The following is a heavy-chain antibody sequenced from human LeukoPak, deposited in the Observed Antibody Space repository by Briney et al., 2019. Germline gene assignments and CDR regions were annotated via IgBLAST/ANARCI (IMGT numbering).Heavy chain of an antibody. Sequence: NPSETLSLTCTVSGGSISSGGYYWSWIRQPPGKGLEWIGEINHSGSTNYNPSLKSRVTISVDTSKNQFSLKLSFVTAADTAVYYCASRGDFWSGLFPRTPYYFDYWGQGTLVTVSS. CDR1: GGSISSGGYY. CDR3: ASRGDFWSGLFPRTPYYFDY. V-gene: IGHV4-39*07. D-gene: IGHD3-3*01. CDR2: INHSGST. J-gene: IGHJ4*02.